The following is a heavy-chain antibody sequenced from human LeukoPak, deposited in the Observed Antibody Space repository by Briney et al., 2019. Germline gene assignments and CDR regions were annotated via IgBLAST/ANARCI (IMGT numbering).Heavy chain of an antibody. Sequence: ASVKVSCKASGYTFTSYYMHWARQAPGQGLEWMGIINPSGGSTSYAQKFQGRVTMTRDTSTSTVYMELSSLRSEDTAVYYCARGPYSSGGRDAFDIWGQGTMVTVSS. CDR3: ARGPYSSGGRDAFDI. J-gene: IGHJ3*02. D-gene: IGHD6-19*01. V-gene: IGHV1-46*01. CDR1: GYTFTSYY. CDR2: INPSGGST.